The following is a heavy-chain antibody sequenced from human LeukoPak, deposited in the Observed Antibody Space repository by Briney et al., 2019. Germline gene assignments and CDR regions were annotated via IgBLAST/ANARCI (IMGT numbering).Heavy chain of an antibody. J-gene: IGHJ6*02. D-gene: IGHD5-18*01. CDR1: GFTFSSYW. CDR3: ARDQESRGYSYGYPFRYYYYYGMDV. Sequence: GGSLRLSCAAFGFTFSSYWMHWVRQAPGKGLVWVSRINSDGSSTSYADSVKGRFTISRDNAKNTLYLQMNSLRAEDTAVYYCARDQESRGYSYGYPFRYYYYYGMDVWGQGTTVTVSS. CDR2: INSDGSST. V-gene: IGHV3-74*01.